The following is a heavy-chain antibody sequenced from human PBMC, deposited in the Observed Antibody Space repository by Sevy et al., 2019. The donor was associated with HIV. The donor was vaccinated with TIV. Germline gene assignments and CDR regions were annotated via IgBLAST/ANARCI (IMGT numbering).Heavy chain of an antibody. CDR2: IYYNGST. CDR1: GGSFSSYY. V-gene: IGHV4-59*01. CDR3: ARGKVLFDY. D-gene: IGHD3-10*01. Sequence: SETLSLTCTVSGGSFSSYYWSWIRQPPGKGREWIGYIYYNGSTNSNPSLKSRVTISAHTSKNQFSLKLNSVTAANTAVYYCARGKVLFDYWGQGTLVTVSS. J-gene: IGHJ4*02.